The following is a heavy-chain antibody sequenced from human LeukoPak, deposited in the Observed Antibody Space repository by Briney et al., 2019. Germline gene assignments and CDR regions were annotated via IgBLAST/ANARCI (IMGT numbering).Heavy chain of an antibody. J-gene: IGHJ6*02. CDR1: GGSISSVGYY. Sequence: SETLSLTCTVSGGSISSVGYYWSWIRQHPGKGLEWIGYIYYSGSTYYNPSLKSRVTISVDTSKSQFSLKLSSVTAADTAVYYCARESITMVRGGDYYYGMDVWGQGTTVTASS. V-gene: IGHV4-31*03. CDR2: IYYSGST. CDR3: ARESITMVRGGDYYYGMDV. D-gene: IGHD3-10*01.